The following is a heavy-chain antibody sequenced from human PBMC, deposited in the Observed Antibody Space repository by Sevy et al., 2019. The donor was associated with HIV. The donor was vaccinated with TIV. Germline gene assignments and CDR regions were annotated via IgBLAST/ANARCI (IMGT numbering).Heavy chain of an antibody. D-gene: IGHD3-9*01. CDR3: ARGPPYYDILTGGMDV. V-gene: IGHV1-8*01. J-gene: IGHJ6*02. Sequence: SSVKVSCKASGYTFTSYDINWVRQATGQGLEWMGWMNPNSGNTGYAQKFQGRVTMTRNTSISTAYMELSSLRSEDTAVYYCARGPPYYDILTGGMDVWGQWTTVTVSS. CDR2: MNPNSGNT. CDR1: GYTFTSYD.